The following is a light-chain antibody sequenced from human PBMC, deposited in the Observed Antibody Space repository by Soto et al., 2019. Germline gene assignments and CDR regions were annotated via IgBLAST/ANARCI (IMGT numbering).Light chain of an antibody. CDR1: RSVSSN. Sequence: EIVMTQSPATLSVSPGERATLSCRASRSVSSNLAWYQQKPGQAPRLLMYGASTRATGIPARFSGSGSGTEFTLTISSLQSEDFATYYCQQRVDWPLTFGGGTRVQI. V-gene: IGKV3-15*01. J-gene: IGKJ4*01. CDR3: QQRVDWPLT. CDR2: GAS.